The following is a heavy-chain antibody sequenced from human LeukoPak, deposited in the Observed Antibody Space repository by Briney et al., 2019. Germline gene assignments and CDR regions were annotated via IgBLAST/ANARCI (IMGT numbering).Heavy chain of an antibody. CDR1: GYTFSRYW. CDR3: TTDTFGARDS. V-gene: IGHV3-74*01. Sequence: GGSLRLSCAASGYTFSRYWVHWVRQGPGKGLVWVSRINEDGSSTSYAESVRGRFTISRDSAKNTLYLQMNSLRAEDAAVYYCTTDTFGARDSWGQGTLVTVSS. D-gene: IGHD3-10*01. CDR2: INEDGSST. J-gene: IGHJ4*02.